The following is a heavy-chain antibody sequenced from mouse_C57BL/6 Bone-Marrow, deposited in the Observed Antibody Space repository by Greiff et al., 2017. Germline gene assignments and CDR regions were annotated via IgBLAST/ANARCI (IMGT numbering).Heavy chain of an antibody. CDR1: GYTFTSYW. D-gene: IGHD2-3*01. CDR3: AKIYDGYYLAAD. J-gene: IGHJ3*01. V-gene: IGHV1-55*01. CDR2: IYPGSGST. Sequence: QVQLQQPGAELVKPGASVKMSCKASGYTFTSYWITWVKQRPGQGLEWIGDIYPGSGSTNYNEKFKSKATLTVDTSSSTAYMQLSSLTSEDSAVYYCAKIYDGYYLAADWGQGTLVTVSA.